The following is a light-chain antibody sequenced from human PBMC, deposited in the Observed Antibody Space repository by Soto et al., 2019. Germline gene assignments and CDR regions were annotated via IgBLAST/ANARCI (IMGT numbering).Light chain of an antibody. CDR1: QSVRSN. CDR3: QQYGSSPQT. CDR2: AAS. Sequence: EIVMTQFPATLSVSPGERATLSCRASQSVRSNLAWYQQKPGQAPRLLIFAASTRATVIPARFRGSGSGTDFALTISRLEPEDFAVYYCQQYGSSPQTFGQGTKVDIK. J-gene: IGKJ1*01. V-gene: IGKV3-15*01.